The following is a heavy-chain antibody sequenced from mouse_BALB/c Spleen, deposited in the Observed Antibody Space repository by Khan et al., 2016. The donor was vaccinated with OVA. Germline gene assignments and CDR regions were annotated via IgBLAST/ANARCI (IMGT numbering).Heavy chain of an antibody. CDR1: GYPSTSYT. D-gene: IGHD2-14*01. V-gene: IGHV1-4*01. J-gene: IGHJ3*01. CDR2: INPSNGYT. Sequence: QVQLKESGAELARPGASVKMSCQASGYPSTSYTTHWITKRPGQGLEWIGYINPSNGYTNYNQKFKDKATLTTAKSSTTAYLQLSSLTSYDTAVSQCARDGAYHRNDGWFAYWGQGTLVTVSA. CDR3: ARDGAYHRNDGWFAY.